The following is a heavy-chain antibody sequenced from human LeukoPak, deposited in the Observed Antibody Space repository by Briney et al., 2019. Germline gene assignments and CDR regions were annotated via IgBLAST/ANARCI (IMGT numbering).Heavy chain of an antibody. V-gene: IGHV4-39*01. Sequence: SETLSLTCTISDDSISSNRYFWAWIRQPPGKGLEWVASINYSGRTYYNPSLSSRLTISIDTAKRQFSLKLSSVTAADTAVHYCARLVGGWQIDYWGQGTLVTVSS. CDR1: DDSISSNRYF. CDR2: INYSGRT. D-gene: IGHD1-26*01. CDR3: ARLVGGWQIDY. J-gene: IGHJ4*02.